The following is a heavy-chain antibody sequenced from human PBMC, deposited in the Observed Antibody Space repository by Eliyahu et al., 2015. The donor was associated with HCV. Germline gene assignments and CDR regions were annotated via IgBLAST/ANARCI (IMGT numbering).Heavy chain of an antibody. CDR2: ISGSGGST. CDR1: GFXFXSYA. J-gene: IGHJ3*02. D-gene: IGHD2-15*01. CDR3: AKGVPRPPSLVGAFDI. Sequence: EVQLVESGGGLVQPGGSLRLSCAASGFXFXSYAMSWVRQAPGKGLEXVSAISGSGGSTYYADSVXGRFTISRDNSKNTLYLQMNSLRAEDTAVYYCAKGVPRPPSLVGAFDIWGQGTMVTVSS. V-gene: IGHV3-23*04.